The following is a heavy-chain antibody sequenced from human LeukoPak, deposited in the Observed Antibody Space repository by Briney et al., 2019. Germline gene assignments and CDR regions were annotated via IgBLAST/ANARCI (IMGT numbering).Heavy chain of an antibody. CDR2: INSYGNTT. CDR1: GFTFSTYW. CDR3: VRGSDS. J-gene: IGHJ4*02. V-gene: IGHV3-74*01. Sequence: GGSLRLSCAASGFTFSTYWMYWVRQAPGKGLMWVSRINSYGNTTGYADSVKGRFTISRDNANNTLCLQMNSLRAEDTAVYYCVRGSDSWGQGTLVIVSS.